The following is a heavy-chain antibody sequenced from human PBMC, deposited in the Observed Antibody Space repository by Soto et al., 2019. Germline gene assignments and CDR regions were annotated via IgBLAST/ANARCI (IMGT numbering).Heavy chain of an antibody. V-gene: IGHV4-31*03. J-gene: IGHJ4*02. CDR1: GDPVSSGSYY. CDR3: AATLGTTHYFDF. D-gene: IGHD5-12*01. Sequence: QVQLQESGPGLVQPSQTLSLTCSVSGDPVSSGSYYWTWVRQHPVKGLEWIGYIYHTGSTYYNPSLQSRLIMSIDTSKTQFSLHLYSVTAADTAVYFCAATLGTTHYFDFWGQGSLVAVSS. CDR2: IYHTGST.